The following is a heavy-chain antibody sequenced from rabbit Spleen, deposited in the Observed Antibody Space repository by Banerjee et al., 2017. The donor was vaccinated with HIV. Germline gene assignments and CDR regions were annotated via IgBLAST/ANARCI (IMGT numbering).Heavy chain of an antibody. CDR2: IDTNDGDT. CDR1: GFSFSSNW. CDR3: ARDNDAGSYEDLNL. J-gene: IGHJ4*01. V-gene: IGHV1S45*01. D-gene: IGHD4-2*01. Sequence: LEESGGGLVKPGGTLTLTCTVSGFSFSSNWICWVRQAPGKGLEWIACIDTNDGDTDYANWPKGRFTISKTSSTTVTLQMTSLTAADTATYFCARDNDAGSYEDLNLWGPGTLVTVS.